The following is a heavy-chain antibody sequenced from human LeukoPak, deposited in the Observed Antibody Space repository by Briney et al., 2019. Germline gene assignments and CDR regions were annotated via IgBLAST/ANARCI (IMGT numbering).Heavy chain of an antibody. D-gene: IGHD5-18*01. CDR2: IYYSGST. CDR1: GGSISSSNYY. Sequence: PSETLSLTCTVSGGSISSSNYYWSWIRQPPGKGLEWIGYIYYSGSTNYNPSLKSRVTISVDTSKNQFSLKLSSVTAADTAVYYCARAEPWDTAITFDYWGQGTLVTVSS. V-gene: IGHV4-61*01. J-gene: IGHJ4*02. CDR3: ARAEPWDTAITFDY.